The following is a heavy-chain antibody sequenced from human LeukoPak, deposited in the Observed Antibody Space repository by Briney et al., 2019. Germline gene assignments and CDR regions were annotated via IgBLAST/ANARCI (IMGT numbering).Heavy chain of an antibody. D-gene: IGHD2-2*01. J-gene: IGHJ2*01. CDR1: GFTFSNYW. Sequence: GGSLRLSCAASGFTFSNYWMQWVRQAPEKGLVWVSRINDDASTTSYAGSVKGRFTISRDNAKNTLYLQMHSLRAEDTAVYYCARDHAPNAHWYFDLWGRGTLVTVSS. CDR2: INDDASTT. CDR3: ARDHAPNAHWYFDL. V-gene: IGHV3-74*01.